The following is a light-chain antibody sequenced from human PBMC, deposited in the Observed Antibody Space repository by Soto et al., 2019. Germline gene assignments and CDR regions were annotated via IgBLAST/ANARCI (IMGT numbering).Light chain of an antibody. CDR1: QSVRSS. CDR3: QQRRNWPPEVI. CDR2: DAS. V-gene: IGKV3-11*01. Sequence: EIVLTQSPDTLSLSPGERATLSCRASQSVRSSLAWYQQKPGQAPRLLIYDASNRATGIPARFSGSGSGTDFTLTIRSLEREDFAVYYCQQRRNWPPEVIFGPGTKVDIK. J-gene: IGKJ3*01.